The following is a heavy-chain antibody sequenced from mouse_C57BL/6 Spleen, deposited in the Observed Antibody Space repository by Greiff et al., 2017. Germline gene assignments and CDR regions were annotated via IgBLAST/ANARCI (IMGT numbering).Heavy chain of an antibody. CDR2: IYPGSGST. CDR1: GYTFTSYW. D-gene: IGHD1-1*01. J-gene: IGHJ4*01. Sequence: QVQLQQSGAELVKPGASVKMSCKASGYTFTSYWITWVKQRPGQGLEWIGDIYPGSGSTNYNEKFKSKDTLTVDTSSSTAYMQLSSLTSEDAAVYYCARALITTVVATGAMDYWGQGTSVTVSS. CDR3: ARALITTVVATGAMDY. V-gene: IGHV1-55*01.